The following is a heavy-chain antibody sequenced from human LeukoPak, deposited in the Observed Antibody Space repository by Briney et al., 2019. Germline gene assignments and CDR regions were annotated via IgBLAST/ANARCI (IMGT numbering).Heavy chain of an antibody. Sequence: PGRSLRLSCAASGFTFSSYAMHWVRQAPGKGLEGVAVISYDGSNKYYADSVKGRFTISRDNSKNTLYLQMNSLRAEDTAVYYCAREPDERGYSYGFDYWGQGTLVTVSS. CDR1: GFTFSSYA. J-gene: IGHJ4*02. D-gene: IGHD5-18*01. CDR2: ISYDGSNK. V-gene: IGHV3-30-3*01. CDR3: AREPDERGYSYGFDY.